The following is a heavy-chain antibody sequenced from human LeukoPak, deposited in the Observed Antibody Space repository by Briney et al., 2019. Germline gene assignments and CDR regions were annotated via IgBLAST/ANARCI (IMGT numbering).Heavy chain of an antibody. J-gene: IGHJ4*02. CDR3: ARGFRLGSGWYGY. CDR2: INPNSSGT. V-gene: IGHV1-2*02. D-gene: IGHD6-19*01. Sequence: ASVKVSCKVSGYTLTELSMHWVRQAPGQGLEWMGWINPNSSGTNYAQKFQGRVTMTRDTSISTAYMELSRLRSDDTAVYYCARGFRLGSGWYGYWGQGTLVTVSS. CDR1: GYTLTELS.